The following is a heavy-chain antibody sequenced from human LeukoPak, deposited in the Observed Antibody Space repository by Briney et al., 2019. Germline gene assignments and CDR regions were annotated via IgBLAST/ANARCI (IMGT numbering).Heavy chain of an antibody. V-gene: IGHV4-4*07. CDR3: ARLGYDILTGYLDAFDI. D-gene: IGHD3-9*01. CDR2: IYTSGST. Sequence: SETLSLTCIVSGGSISNYYWSWIRQPAGKGLEWIGRIYTSGSTNYNPSLKSRVTMSVDTSKNQFSLKLSSVTAADTAVYYCARLGYDILTGYLDAFDIWGQGTMVTVSS. J-gene: IGHJ3*02. CDR1: GGSISNYY.